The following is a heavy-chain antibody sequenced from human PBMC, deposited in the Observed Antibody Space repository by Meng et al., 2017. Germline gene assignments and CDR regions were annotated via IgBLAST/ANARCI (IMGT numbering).Heavy chain of an antibody. J-gene: IGHJ4*02. D-gene: IGHD1-7*01. CDR2: IYYSGST. CDR3: VRVKITGTTRSIDY. CDR1: GCSVSSGSYY. Sequence: VPLQEAGPGLVRPSETLSLTCTVSGCSVSSGSYYWSWIRQPPGKGLEWIGYIYYSGSTNYNPSLKSRVTISVDTSKNQFSLKLSSVTAADTAVYYCVRVKITGTTRSIDYWGQGTLVTVSS. V-gene: IGHV4-61*01.